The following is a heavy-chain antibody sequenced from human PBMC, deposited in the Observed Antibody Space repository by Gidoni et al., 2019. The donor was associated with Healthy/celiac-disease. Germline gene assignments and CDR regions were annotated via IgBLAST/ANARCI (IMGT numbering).Heavy chain of an antibody. V-gene: IGHV1-69*06. Sequence: QVQLVQSGAEVKTPGSSVQVSCKVSGGTFSSYAISWVRQAPGQGLEWRGVIIPSFGAANYAQKFQGRGTITADKSTSTAYMELSSRRSEDTAVYYCARGTAVTTAGDYWGQGTLVTVSS. CDR2: IIPSFGAA. CDR1: GGTFSSYA. J-gene: IGHJ4*02. CDR3: ARGTAVTTAGDY. D-gene: IGHD4-4*01.